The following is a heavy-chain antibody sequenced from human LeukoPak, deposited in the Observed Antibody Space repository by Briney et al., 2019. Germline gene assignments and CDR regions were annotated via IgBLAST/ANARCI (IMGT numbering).Heavy chain of an antibody. J-gene: IGHJ4*02. CDR2: IYSGGST. D-gene: IGHD2-21*02. Sequence: QPGGSLRLSCAASGFTVSSNYMSWVRQAPGKGLEWVSVIYSGGSTYYADSVKGRFTISRHNSKNTLYLQMNSLRAEDTAVYYCARGGILAYCGGDCYSGYFDYWGQGTLVTVSS. CDR3: ARGGILAYCGGDCYSGYFDY. V-gene: IGHV3-53*04. CDR1: GFTVSSNY.